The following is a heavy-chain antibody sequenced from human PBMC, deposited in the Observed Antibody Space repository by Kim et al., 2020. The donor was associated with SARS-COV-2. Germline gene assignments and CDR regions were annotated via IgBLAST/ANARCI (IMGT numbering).Heavy chain of an antibody. Sequence: GGSLRLSCAASGFTFSDFYMSWIRQAPGKGLEWPSYITDSGSPINYADSVKGRFTISRDNTKKSVYLQMNSLRVEDTAVYYCARFGGYGGFGYLYWGQGTLVTVSS. CDR3: ARFGGYGGFGYLY. V-gene: IGHV3-11*01. J-gene: IGHJ4*02. CDR2: ITDSGSPI. CDR1: GFTFSDFY. D-gene: IGHD5-12*01.